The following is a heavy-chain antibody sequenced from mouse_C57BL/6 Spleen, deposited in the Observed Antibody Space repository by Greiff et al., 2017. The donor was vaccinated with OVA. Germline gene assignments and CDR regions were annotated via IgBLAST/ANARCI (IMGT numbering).Heavy chain of an antibody. CDR3: ARQSRAWFAY. J-gene: IGHJ3*01. CDR1: GFTFSSYG. V-gene: IGHV5-6*01. Sequence: EVQLVESGGDLVKPGGSLKLSCAAPGFTFSSYGMSWFRQTPDKRLEWVATISSGGSYTYYPDSVKGRFTISRDNAKNTLYLQMSSLKSEDTAMYYCARQSRAWFAYWGQGTLVTVSA. CDR2: ISSGGSYT.